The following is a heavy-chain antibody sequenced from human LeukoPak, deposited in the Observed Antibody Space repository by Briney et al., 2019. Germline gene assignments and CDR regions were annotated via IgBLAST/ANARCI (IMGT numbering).Heavy chain of an antibody. CDR2: INSGGST. V-gene: IGHV4-39*07. CDR1: GGSISSNNYY. Sequence: SETLSLTCTVSGGSISSNNYYWGWIRQPPGRGLEWIGTINSGGSTYYNPALKSRVTISVDTSKNQLSLKLSSVTAADTAVYYCARITDFWSGYYDYWGQGTLVTVSS. CDR3: ARITDFWSGYYDY. J-gene: IGHJ4*02. D-gene: IGHD3-3*01.